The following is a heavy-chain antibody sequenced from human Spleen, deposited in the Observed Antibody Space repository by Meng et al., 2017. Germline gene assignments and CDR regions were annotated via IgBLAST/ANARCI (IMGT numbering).Heavy chain of an antibody. J-gene: IGHJ4*01. CDR1: GFTFRSYA. CDR2: ISGSGGST. D-gene: IGHD2-15*01. Sequence: GGSLRLSCAASGFTFRSYAMSWVRQAPGKGLEWVSAISGSGGSTYYADSVKGRFTISRDNSKNTLYLQMNSLGVEDTAVYYCAKGLVPPCRGANCYHFDSWGRGTLVTVSS. V-gene: IGHV3-23*01. CDR3: AKGLVPPCRGANCYHFDS.